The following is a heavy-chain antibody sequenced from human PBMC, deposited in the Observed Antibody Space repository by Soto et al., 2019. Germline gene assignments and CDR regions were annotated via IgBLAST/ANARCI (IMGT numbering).Heavy chain of an antibody. CDR2: IIPILGIA. Sequence: SVKVSCKASGGTFSSYTISWVRQAPGQGLEWMGRIIPILGIANYAQKFQGRVTITADKSTSTAYMELSSLRSEDTAVYYCARSGYSSGWSVTQAFDYWGQGTLVTVSS. J-gene: IGHJ4*02. CDR3: ARSGYSSGWSVTQAFDY. D-gene: IGHD6-19*01. CDR1: GGTFSSYT. V-gene: IGHV1-69*02.